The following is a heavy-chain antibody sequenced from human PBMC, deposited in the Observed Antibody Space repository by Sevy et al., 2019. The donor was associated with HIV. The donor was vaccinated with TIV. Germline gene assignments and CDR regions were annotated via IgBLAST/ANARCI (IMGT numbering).Heavy chain of an antibody. CDR1: GFTFSNSA. V-gene: IGHV1-58*01. CDR2: IVVGCDNT. CDR3: AAEDMTRFGGLLRVFEI. D-gene: IGHD3-16*01. Sequence: ASVKVSCKASGFTFSNSAVQWLRQPRGLRLEWIGWIVVGCDNTDYARRFQERVTITRDMSTNTAYMKLSSLRSEDTAVYYCAAEDMTRFGGLLRVFEIWGQGTKVTVSS. J-gene: IGHJ3*02.